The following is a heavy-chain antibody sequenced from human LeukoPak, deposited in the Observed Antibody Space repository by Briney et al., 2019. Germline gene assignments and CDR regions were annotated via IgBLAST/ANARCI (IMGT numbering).Heavy chain of an antibody. V-gene: IGHV4-39*01. J-gene: IGHJ3*02. CDR2: IYYSGST. CDR3: ARHGGMVRGFSDAFDI. CDR1: GGSISSSSYY. D-gene: IGHD3-10*01. Sequence: SETLSLTCTVSGGSISSSSYYWGWIRQPPGKGLEWIGSIYYSGSTYYNPSLKSRVTISVDTSKNQFSLRLTSVTAADTAVYYCARHGGMVRGFSDAFDIWGQGTMVTVSS.